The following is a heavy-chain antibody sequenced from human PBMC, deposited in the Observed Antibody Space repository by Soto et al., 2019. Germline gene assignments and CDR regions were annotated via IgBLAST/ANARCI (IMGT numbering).Heavy chain of an antibody. CDR1: GFTFSSYG. J-gene: IGHJ4*02. CDR3: AKWAFYSYGYLDY. D-gene: IGHD5-18*01. CDR2: ISYDGTNK. Sequence: QVQLVESGGGVVQPGRSLRLSCAASGFTFSSYGMHWVRQAPGKGLEWVAVISYDGTNKYYADSVKGRFTISRDNSKNTLYLQMNSLRAEDTAVYYCAKWAFYSYGYLDYWGQGTLVTVSS. V-gene: IGHV3-30*18.